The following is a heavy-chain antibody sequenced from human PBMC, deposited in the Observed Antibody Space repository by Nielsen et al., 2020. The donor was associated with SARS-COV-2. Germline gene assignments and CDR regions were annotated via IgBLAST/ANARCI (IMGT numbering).Heavy chain of an antibody. D-gene: IGHD2-8*01. CDR2: IWYDGTNE. CDR1: GFIFRTYG. CDR3: ARDTCTNGVCFDY. V-gene: IGHV3-33*01. Sequence: GGSLRLSCVASGFIFRTYGMHWVRQAPDKGLAWVAAIWYDGTNEYYADPVKGRFTISRDNSQNTLYLQMNSLRAEDTAVYYCARDTCTNGVCFDYWGQGTLVTVSS. J-gene: IGHJ4*02.